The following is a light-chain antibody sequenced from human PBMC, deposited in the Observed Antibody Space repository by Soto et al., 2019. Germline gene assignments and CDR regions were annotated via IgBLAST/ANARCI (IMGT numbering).Light chain of an antibody. CDR1: QSLLHSNGYNY. V-gene: IGKV2-28*01. CDR2: LGS. CDR3: MQALQTPPT. J-gene: IGKJ2*01. Sequence: DIVMTQSPLSLPVTPGEPASISCRSSQSLLHSNGYNYLDWYLQKPGQSPQLLIYLGSNRASGVPDRFSGSGSGTDFTLKISRVEAEDVGVYYCMQALQTPPTFRQWTKLEIK.